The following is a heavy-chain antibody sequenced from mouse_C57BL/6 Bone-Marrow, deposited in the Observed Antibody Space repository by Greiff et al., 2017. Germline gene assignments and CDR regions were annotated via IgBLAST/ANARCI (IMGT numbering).Heavy chain of an antibody. CDR2: IYPGGGYT. CDR1: GYTFTNYW. CDR3: ARILSGFDY. V-gene: IGHV1-63*01. J-gene: IGHJ2*01. D-gene: IGHD2-3*01. Sequence: QVHVKQSGAELVRPGTSVKMSCKASGYTFTNYWIGWAKQRPGHGLEWIGDIYPGGGYTNYNEKFKGKATLTADKSSSTAYMQFSSLTSEDSAIYYCARILSGFDYWGQGTTRTVSS.